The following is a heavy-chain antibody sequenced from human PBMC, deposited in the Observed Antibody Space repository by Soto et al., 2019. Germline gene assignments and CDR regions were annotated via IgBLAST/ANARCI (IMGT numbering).Heavy chain of an antibody. CDR3: ARHYSSGSRNWFDP. V-gene: IGHV4-39*01. D-gene: IGHD6-19*01. CDR1: GGSINSSSYF. Sequence: PSETLSLTCSVSGGSINSSSYFWGWVRQPPGKGLEWIGSIYYSGSTYYNPSLRSRVTISVDTSKNQFSLKLSSVTATDTAVFYCARHYSSGSRNWFDPWGQGTLVTVSS. CDR2: IYYSGST. J-gene: IGHJ5*02.